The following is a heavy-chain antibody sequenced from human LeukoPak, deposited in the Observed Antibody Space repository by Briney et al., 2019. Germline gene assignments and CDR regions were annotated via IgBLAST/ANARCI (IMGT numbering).Heavy chain of an antibody. V-gene: IGHV3-21*01. CDR2: ISSSSSYI. D-gene: IGHD6-6*01. Sequence: GGSLRLSCAASGFTFSSYSMNWVRQAPGKGLEWVSSISSSSSYIYYADSVKGRFTISRDNAKNSLYLQMNSLRAEETAVYYCARVVSSAFDIWGQGTMVTVSS. CDR3: ARVVSSAFDI. J-gene: IGHJ3*02. CDR1: GFTFSSYS.